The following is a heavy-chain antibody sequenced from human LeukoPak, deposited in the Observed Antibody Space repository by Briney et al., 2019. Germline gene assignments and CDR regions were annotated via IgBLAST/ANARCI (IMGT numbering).Heavy chain of an antibody. CDR3: ARDSRVVRGVISSSLIWYFDL. CDR2: MNPNSGNT. CDR1: GYTFTSYD. Sequence: ASVKVSRKASGYTFTSYDINWVRQATGQGLEWMGWMNPNSGNTGYAQKFQGRVTITRNTSISTAYMELSSLRSDDTAVYYCARDSRVVRGVISSSLIWYFDLWGRGTLVTVSS. V-gene: IGHV1-8*03. J-gene: IGHJ2*01. D-gene: IGHD3-10*01.